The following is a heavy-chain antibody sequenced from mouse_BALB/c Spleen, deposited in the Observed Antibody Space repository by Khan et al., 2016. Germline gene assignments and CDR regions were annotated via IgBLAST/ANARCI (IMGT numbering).Heavy chain of an antibody. Sequence: EVELVESGGGLVKPGGSLKVSCVASGFTFSNLAMSWVRRTPEKRLDWVASISSAGRIYYPDSVKGRFTISRDNARNILYLQMRSLRSEDTAMYYCARGCPYFDYWGQGTTLTVSS. CDR2: ISSAGRI. J-gene: IGHJ2*01. CDR1: GFTFSNLA. V-gene: IGHV5-6-5*01. CDR3: ARGCPYFDY. D-gene: IGHD6-1*01.